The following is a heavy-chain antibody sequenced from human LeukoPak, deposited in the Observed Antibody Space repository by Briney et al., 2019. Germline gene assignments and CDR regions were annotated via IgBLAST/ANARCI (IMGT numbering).Heavy chain of an antibody. CDR1: GFTFSSYP. J-gene: IGHJ2*01. V-gene: IGHV3-21*01. CDR3: ARAPSGQYWYFDL. CDR2: ISSGSTFI. Sequence: GGSLRLSCAASGFTFSSYPINWVRKVPGNGLEWVSSISSGSTFIYYADSVKGRFTISGDNAKNSLFLQMNSLRAEDTAVYYCARAPSGQYWYFDLWGRGTLVTVSS.